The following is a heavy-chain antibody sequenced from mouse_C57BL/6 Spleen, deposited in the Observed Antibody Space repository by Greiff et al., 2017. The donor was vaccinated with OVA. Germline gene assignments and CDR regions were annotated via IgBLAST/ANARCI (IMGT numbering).Heavy chain of an antibody. CDR3: ARSDYVAY. J-gene: IGHJ3*01. V-gene: IGHV1-19*01. Sequence: VQLQQSGPVLVKPGASVKMSCKASGYTFTDYYMNWVKQSHGKSLEWIGVINPYNGGTSYNQKFKGKATLNVNKSSSTAYMGLNSVTSEDASVYYCARSDYVAYWGQGTLVTVSA. D-gene: IGHD2-4*01. CDR2: INPYNGGT. CDR1: GYTFTDYY.